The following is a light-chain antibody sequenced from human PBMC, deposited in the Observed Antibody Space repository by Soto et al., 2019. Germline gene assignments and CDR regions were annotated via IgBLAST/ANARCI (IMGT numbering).Light chain of an antibody. J-gene: IGKJ5*01. Sequence: IQLTQSPSSLSASVGDRVTITCRASQGISSYLAWYQQKPGKAPNLLIYAASTLHSGVPSRFSGSGSGTDFTLTISSLHPEDFATYYCQQLNINGYTTTFGQGTRLEIK. CDR1: QGISSY. V-gene: IGKV1-9*01. CDR2: AAS. CDR3: QQLNINGYTTT.